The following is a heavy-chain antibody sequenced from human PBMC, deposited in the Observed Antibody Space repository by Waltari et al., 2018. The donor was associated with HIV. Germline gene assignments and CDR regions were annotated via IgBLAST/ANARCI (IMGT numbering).Heavy chain of an antibody. CDR2: IYHSGST. Sequence: QVQLQESGPGLVKPSETLSLTCAVSCYSISVGYYWGCIRQPPGKGLEWIGSIYHSGSTYYNPSLKSRVTISVDTSKNQFSLKLSSVTAADTAVYYCARGFGRWGSSGWYYDYWGQGTLVTVSS. CDR3: ARGFGRWGSSGWYYDY. J-gene: IGHJ4*02. V-gene: IGHV4-38-2*01. CDR1: CYSISVGYY. D-gene: IGHD6-19*01.